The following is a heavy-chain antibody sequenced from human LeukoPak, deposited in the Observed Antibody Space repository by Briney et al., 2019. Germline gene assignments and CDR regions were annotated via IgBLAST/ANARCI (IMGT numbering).Heavy chain of an antibody. CDR2: ISSSSSTI. J-gene: IGHJ3*02. Sequence: GGSLRLSCAASGFTFSSYSMNWVRQAPGKGLEWVSYISSSSSTIYYADSVKGRFTISRDNAKNSLYLQMNSLRAEDTAVYYCARDRRLYYYDSSGYRLDAFDIWGQGTMVTVSS. V-gene: IGHV3-48*01. CDR1: GFTFSSYS. CDR3: ARDRRLYYYDSSGYRLDAFDI. D-gene: IGHD3-22*01.